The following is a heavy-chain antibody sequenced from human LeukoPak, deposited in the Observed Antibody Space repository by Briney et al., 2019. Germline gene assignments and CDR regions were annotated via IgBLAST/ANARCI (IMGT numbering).Heavy chain of an antibody. CDR3: ARLGSSGYYGNWFDP. V-gene: IGHV4-39*01. J-gene: IGHJ5*02. D-gene: IGHD3-22*01. CDR1: GGSISSSSYY. Sequence: SETLSLTCTVSGGSISSSSYYWGWFRQPPGKGLGWIGSIYYSGSTYYNPSLKSRVTISVDTSKNQFSLKLSSVTAADTAVYYCARLGSSGYYGNWFDPWGQGTLVTVSS. CDR2: IYYSGST.